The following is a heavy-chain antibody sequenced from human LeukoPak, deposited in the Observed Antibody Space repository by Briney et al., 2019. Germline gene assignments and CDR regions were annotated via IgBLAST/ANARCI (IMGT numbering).Heavy chain of an antibody. CDR1: GFTFDDYA. CDR2: ISWNSGSI. Sequence: GGSLRLSCAASGFTFDDYAMHWVRQAPGKGLEWVSGISWNSGSIGYADSVKGRFTISRDNSKNTLYLQMNSLRAEDTAVYYCARGVWFGESNNWFDPWGQGTLVTVSS. V-gene: IGHV3-9*01. J-gene: IGHJ5*02. D-gene: IGHD3-10*01. CDR3: ARGVWFGESNNWFDP.